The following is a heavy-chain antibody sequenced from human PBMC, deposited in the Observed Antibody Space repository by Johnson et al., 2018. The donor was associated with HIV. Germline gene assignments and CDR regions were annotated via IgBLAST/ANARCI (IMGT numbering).Heavy chain of an antibody. CDR3: ARGEWVGGAFDI. CDR2: ISSNGGST. J-gene: IGHJ3*02. V-gene: IGHV3-64*07. Sequence: VQLVESGGGLVQPGGSLRLSCAASGFTFSSYAMHWVRQAPGQGLEYVSVISSNGGSTYYAASVKGRFTISRDNSRNPLYLQMTNVRIEETAVYYCARGEWVGGAFDIWGQGTMVTVSS. D-gene: IGHD3-16*01. CDR1: GFTFSSYA.